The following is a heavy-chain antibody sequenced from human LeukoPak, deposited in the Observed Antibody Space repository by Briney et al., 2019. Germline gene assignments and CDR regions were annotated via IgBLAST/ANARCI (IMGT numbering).Heavy chain of an antibody. CDR1: GDSISSGDYY. J-gene: IGHJ5*02. D-gene: IGHD6-19*01. Sequence: SQTLSLTCTVSGDSISSGDYYWGWIRQPPGKGLEWIGSIYYSGSTYYNPSLKSRVTISVDTSKNQFSLKLSSVTAADTAVYYCARQSSGWYPWFDPWGQGTLVTVSS. CDR2: IYYSGST. CDR3: ARQSSGWYPWFDP. V-gene: IGHV4-39*01.